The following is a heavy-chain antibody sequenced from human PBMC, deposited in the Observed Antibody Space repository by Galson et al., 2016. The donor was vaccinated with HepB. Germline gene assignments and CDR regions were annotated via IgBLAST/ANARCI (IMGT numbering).Heavy chain of an antibody. CDR1: GFTFTNFA. CDR2: ISYDGTNN. D-gene: IGHD2-15*01. V-gene: IGHV3-30-3*01. Sequence: SLRLSCAASGFTFTNFAMHWVRQAPGKGLEWLAVISYDGTNNYYADSVKGRFTISRDKFKNTLNLQMNSLRPEDTAVYYCATGKNIAGVVAAEPPDFDHWGQGTLVTVSS. CDR3: ATGKNIAGVVAAEPPDFDH. J-gene: IGHJ4*02.